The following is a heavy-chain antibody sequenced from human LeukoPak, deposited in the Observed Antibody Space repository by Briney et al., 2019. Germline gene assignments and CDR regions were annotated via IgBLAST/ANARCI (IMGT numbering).Heavy chain of an antibody. CDR2: IKPVGSGK. V-gene: IGHV3-7*01. CDR1: GFAFSSYW. CDR3: SSQPAVLDLDC. D-gene: IGHD6-19*01. J-gene: IGHJ4*02. Sequence: GGSLRLSCAASGFAFSSYWMTWVRQTPGKGLEWVANIKPVGSGKNYVDSAKGRFTISRDNAKNSLYLQMKGLRVEDTAVYYCSSQPAVLDLDCWGQGTLVTVSS.